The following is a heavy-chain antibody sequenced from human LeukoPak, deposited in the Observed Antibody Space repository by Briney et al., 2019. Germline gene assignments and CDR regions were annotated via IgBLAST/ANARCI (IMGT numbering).Heavy chain of an antibody. CDR1: GFTFGSYA. J-gene: IGHJ4*02. CDR2: ISDDSRKT. D-gene: IGHD4-17*01. Sequence: GGSLRLSCAASGFTFGSYAMSWVRQAPGKGLEWVSGISDDSRKTSYADSVKGRFTISRDYSKNTLYLQMNSLRAEDTAIYYCAKEGPDYGDYRSGDYFDFWGQGTLVTVSS. V-gene: IGHV3-23*01. CDR3: AKEGPDYGDYRSGDYFDF.